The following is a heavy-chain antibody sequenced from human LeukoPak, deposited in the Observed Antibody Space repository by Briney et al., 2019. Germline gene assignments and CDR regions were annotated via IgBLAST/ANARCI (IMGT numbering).Heavy chain of an antibody. D-gene: IGHD3-22*01. CDR3: ARDWRDSSGKFPNDAFDI. V-gene: IGHV3-30*04. CDR1: GFTFSSYV. Sequence: GGSLRLSCAVSGFTFSSYVMHWVRQAPGKGLEWVAVISYDGSNKYYADSVKGRFTISRDNAKNSLYLQMNSLRAEDTAVYYCARDWRDSSGKFPNDAFDIWGQGTMVTVSS. CDR2: ISYDGSNK. J-gene: IGHJ3*02.